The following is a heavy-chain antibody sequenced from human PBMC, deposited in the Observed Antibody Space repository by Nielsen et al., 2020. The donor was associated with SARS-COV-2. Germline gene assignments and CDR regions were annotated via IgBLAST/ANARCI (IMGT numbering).Heavy chain of an antibody. CDR3: AKYDTHSG. Sequence: SETLSLTCTVSGASVNNFHWTWHRQFPGKGLEWIGYSSARGATRYNPSLKSRVSISIDTSKNQFSLNLMSVTAADSAIYFCAKYDTHSGWGQGTQVIVSS. J-gene: IGHJ4*02. D-gene: IGHD3-22*01. CDR1: GASVNNFH. V-gene: IGHV4-4*08. CDR2: SSARGAT.